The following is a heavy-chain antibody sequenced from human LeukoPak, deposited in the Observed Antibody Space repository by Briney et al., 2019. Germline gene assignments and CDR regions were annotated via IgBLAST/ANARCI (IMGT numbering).Heavy chain of an antibody. CDR3: AGLDYYDSSGLTD. V-gene: IGHV3-21*01. J-gene: IGHJ4*02. D-gene: IGHD3-22*01. Sequence: GGSLRLSCAASGFTFSSYSMNWVRQAPGKGLEWVSGISPGGDITYYADSVKGRFTISRDNAKNTLYLQMNSLRAEDTAVYYCAGLDYYDSSGLTDWGQGTLVTVSS. CDR2: ISPGGDIT. CDR1: GFTFSSYS.